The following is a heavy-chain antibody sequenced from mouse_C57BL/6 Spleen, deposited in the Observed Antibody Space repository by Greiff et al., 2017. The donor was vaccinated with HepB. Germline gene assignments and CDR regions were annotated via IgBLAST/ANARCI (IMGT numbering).Heavy chain of an antibody. V-gene: IGHV1-69*01. CDR2: IDPSDSYT. CDR3: ARSGHYGYDENAMDY. CDR1: GYTFTSYW. Sequence: VQLQQSGAELVMPGASVKLSCKASGYTFTSYWMHWVKQRPGQGLEWIGEIDPSDSYTNYNQKFKGKSTLTVDKSSSTAYMQLSSLTSEDSAVYDCARSGHYGYDENAMDYWGQGTSVTVSS. D-gene: IGHD2-2*01. J-gene: IGHJ4*01.